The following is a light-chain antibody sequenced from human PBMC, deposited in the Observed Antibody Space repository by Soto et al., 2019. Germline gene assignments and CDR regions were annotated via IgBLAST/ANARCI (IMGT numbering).Light chain of an antibody. J-gene: IGLJ1*01. Sequence: QSALTQPPSASGSPGQSLTISCTGTSSDVGGYNYVSWYQQRPGKAPKLVIYGVTKRPSGVPDRFSGSKSGSTASLTVSGLQDDDEAEYYCASYAGTKLFVFGSGTKVTVL. CDR1: SSDVGGYNY. CDR3: ASYAGTKLFV. CDR2: GVT. V-gene: IGLV2-8*01.